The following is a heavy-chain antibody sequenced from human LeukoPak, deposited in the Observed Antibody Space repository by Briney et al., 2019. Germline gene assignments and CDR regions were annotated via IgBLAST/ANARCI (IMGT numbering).Heavy chain of an antibody. Sequence: GGSLRLSCEVSGFTFSSYWMNWVRQAPGKGLEWVANIKQDGSDKYYVDSVKGRFTISRDNAKNSLYLQMNSLRAEDTAVYYCAIIPRAAAGPSARSPFHYWGQGTLVTVSS. CDR2: IKQDGSDK. J-gene: IGHJ4*02. CDR3: AIIPRAAAGPSARSPFHY. V-gene: IGHV3-7*01. D-gene: IGHD6-13*01. CDR1: GFTFSSYW.